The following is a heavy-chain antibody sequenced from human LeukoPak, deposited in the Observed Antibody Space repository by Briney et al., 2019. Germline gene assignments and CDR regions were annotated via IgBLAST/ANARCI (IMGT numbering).Heavy chain of an antibody. CDR3: ARDRLLLWFGESGNWFDP. D-gene: IGHD3-10*01. V-gene: IGHV1-2*02. Sequence: GASVKVSCKASGYTFTGYYMHWVRQAPGQGLEWMGWINPNSGGTNYAQKFQGRVTMTRDTSISTAYMELSRLRSDDTAAYYCARDRLLLWFGESGNWFDPWGQGTLVTVSS. J-gene: IGHJ5*02. CDR2: INPNSGGT. CDR1: GYTFTGYY.